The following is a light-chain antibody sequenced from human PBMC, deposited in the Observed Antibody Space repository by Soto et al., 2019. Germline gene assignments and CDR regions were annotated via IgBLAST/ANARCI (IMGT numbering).Light chain of an antibody. CDR1: QSVSSY. CDR2: DAS. Sequence: EIVLTQSPATLSLSPGERATLSCRASQSVSSYLAWYQQKPGQAPSLLIYDASNRATGIPARFSGSGSGTEFTLAISGLEPEDFAVYYCQQRSNWPPWTYGQGTKVEIK. V-gene: IGKV3-11*01. CDR3: QQRSNWPPWT. J-gene: IGKJ1*01.